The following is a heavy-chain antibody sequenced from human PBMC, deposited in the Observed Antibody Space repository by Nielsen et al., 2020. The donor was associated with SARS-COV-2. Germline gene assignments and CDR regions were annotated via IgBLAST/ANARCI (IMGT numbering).Heavy chain of an antibody. CDR2: IWYDGSNK. D-gene: IGHD2/OR15-2a*01. V-gene: IGHV3-33*01. Sequence: GGSLRLSCAASGFTFSSYGMHWVRQAPGKGLEWVAVIWYDGSNKYCADSVKGRFTISRDNSKNTLYLQMNSLRAEDTAVYYCARDLLYGQDYFDYWGQGTLVTVSS. CDR1: GFTFSSYG. CDR3: ARDLLYGQDYFDY. J-gene: IGHJ4*02.